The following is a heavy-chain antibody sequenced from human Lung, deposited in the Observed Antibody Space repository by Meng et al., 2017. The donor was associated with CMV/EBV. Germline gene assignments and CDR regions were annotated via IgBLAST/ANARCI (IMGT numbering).Heavy chain of an antibody. D-gene: IGHD1-1*01. V-gene: IGHV1-2*02. CDR3: ARDNNWGPDY. CDR2: IHPHRGNT. Sequence: ASXXVSCKASGYTFTAHFFHWVRQAPGQGLEWMGWIHPHRGNTNYAQQFQGRVTLTTDTSINTGYMELTRLTSDDTAVYYCARDNNWGPDYWGQGTLVTSPQ. CDR1: GYTFTAHF. J-gene: IGHJ4*02.